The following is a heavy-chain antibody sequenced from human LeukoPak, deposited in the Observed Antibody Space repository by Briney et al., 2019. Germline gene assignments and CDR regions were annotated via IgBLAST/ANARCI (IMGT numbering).Heavy chain of an antibody. CDR2: IYYSGST. V-gene: IGHV4-30-4*08. CDR3: ARVPLYCGGDCLYFDY. J-gene: IGHJ4*02. Sequence: PSQTLSLTCTVSGGSISSGVYYWSWIRQPPGKGLERIGYIYYSGSTYYNPSLKSRVTISVDTSKNQFSLKLSSVTAADTAVYYCARVPLYCGGDCLYFDYWGQGTLVTVSS. CDR1: GGSISSGVYY. D-gene: IGHD2-21*01.